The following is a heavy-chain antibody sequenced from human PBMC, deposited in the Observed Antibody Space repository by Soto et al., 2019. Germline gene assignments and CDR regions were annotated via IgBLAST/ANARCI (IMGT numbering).Heavy chain of an antibody. CDR1: GFTFSHAW. D-gene: IGHD2-15*01. Sequence: EMHLVDSGGGLVKPGGSLRLSCAASGFTFSHAWMSWVRQAPGKGLEWVGRIKSKADGETKDYSAPVRGRFTISRDDSKDTLYLQMNSLRIEDTAVYYCCVVKRRDQYSTSGYWFDPWGPGTLVTVSS. CDR3: CVVKRRDQYSTSGYWFDP. J-gene: IGHJ5*02. V-gene: IGHV3-15*01. CDR2: IKSKADGETK.